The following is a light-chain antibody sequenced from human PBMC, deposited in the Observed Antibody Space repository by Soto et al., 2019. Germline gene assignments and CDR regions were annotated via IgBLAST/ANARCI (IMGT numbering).Light chain of an antibody. J-gene: IGKJ4*01. CDR1: QSVSSN. CDR2: DAS. Sequence: EIVLIQSPATLSLSPGERATLSCRASQSVSSNLAWYQQNPGQAPRLLIFDASNRATGIPARFSGSGSGTDFILTISSLEPEDFAVYYCQQQSNWPLTFGGGTKVEIK. CDR3: QQQSNWPLT. V-gene: IGKV3-11*01.